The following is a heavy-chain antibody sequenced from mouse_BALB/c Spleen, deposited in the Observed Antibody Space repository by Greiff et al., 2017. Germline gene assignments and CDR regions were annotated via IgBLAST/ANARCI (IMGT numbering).Heavy chain of an antibody. J-gene: IGHJ1*01. Sequence: VQLQQSGPGLVKPSQSLSLTCSVTGYSITSGYYWNWIRQFPGNKLEWMGYISYDGSNNYNPSLKNRISITRDTSKNQFFLKLNSVTTEDTATYYCARGGGNYWYFDVWGAGTTVTVSS. CDR1: GYSITSGYY. CDR3: ARGGGNYWYFDV. D-gene: IGHD1-1*01. V-gene: IGHV3-6*02. CDR2: ISYDGSN.